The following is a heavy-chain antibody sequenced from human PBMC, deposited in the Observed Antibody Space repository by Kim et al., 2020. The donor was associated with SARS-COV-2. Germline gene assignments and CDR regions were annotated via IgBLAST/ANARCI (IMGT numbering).Heavy chain of an antibody. D-gene: IGHD1-1*01. Sequence: GGSLRLSCAASGFRFQNYWMAWVRQAPGKGLEWVANIKQDEGEKYHVDSVKGRFTISRDNAKDSLYLQMDSLRAEDTAVYYCARVGLSTTEDFYYAMDVWGQGTTVTVPS. CDR2: IKQDEGEK. J-gene: IGHJ6*02. V-gene: IGHV3-7*01. CDR1: GFRFQNYW. CDR3: ARVGLSTTEDFYYAMDV.